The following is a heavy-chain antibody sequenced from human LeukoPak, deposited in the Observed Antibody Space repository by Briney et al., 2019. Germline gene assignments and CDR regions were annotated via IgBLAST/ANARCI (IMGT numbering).Heavy chain of an antibody. J-gene: IGHJ4*02. Sequence: GGSLRLSCATSGFTFSSNWMSWVRHVPGRGLDWVANIKPDGSAEYYAASVKGRFTVSRDNAGNSLYLQMNSLRVEDTAVYYCARANNSSWHNWGQGTLVTVSS. V-gene: IGHV3-7*01. CDR2: IKPDGSAE. CDR3: ARANNSSWHN. CDR1: GFTFSSNW. D-gene: IGHD6-13*01.